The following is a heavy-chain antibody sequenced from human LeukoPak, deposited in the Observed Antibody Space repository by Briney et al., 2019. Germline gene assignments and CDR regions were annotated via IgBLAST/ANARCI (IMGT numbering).Heavy chain of an antibody. CDR2: IHTSGTT. D-gene: IGHD1-14*01. CDR3: ARDPAGHGRYFDY. CDR1: GGSINGYF. J-gene: IGHJ4*02. V-gene: IGHV4-4*07. Sequence: SETLSPTCTVSGGSINGYFCTWLRQSAGAGLECIGRIHTSGTTYYNPSFKSRVSMSVDTSNNKFSLRLNSVSAADTAVYYCARDPAGHGRYFDYWGQGALVTVSS.